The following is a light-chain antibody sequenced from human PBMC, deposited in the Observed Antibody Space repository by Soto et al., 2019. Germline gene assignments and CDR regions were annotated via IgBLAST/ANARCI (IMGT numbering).Light chain of an antibody. CDR1: SSDVGDYNY. CDR2: DVS. J-gene: IGLJ1*01. Sequence: QSVLTQPASVSGSPGQSITVSCTGTSSDVGDYNYVSWYQQRPGKAPKLMIFDVSNRPSGVSNRFSGSKSGNTASLTISGLQAVDEADYYCSSYTSSSLYVFGTGTKVTVL. V-gene: IGLV2-14*01. CDR3: SSYTSSSLYV.